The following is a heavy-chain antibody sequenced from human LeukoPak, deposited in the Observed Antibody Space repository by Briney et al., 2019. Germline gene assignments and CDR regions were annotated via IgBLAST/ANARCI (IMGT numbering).Heavy chain of an antibody. CDR3: ARHTAYGSDS. D-gene: IGHD5-24*01. Sequence: GESLKISCKGSGYRFSTYWLGWVRQMPRKGLEWMGIIYPRDSDTRYSLSFQGQVTISADKSISTAYLHWSSLKASDTAMYFCARHTAYGSDSWGQGTLVTVSS. CDR2: IYPRDSDT. CDR1: GYRFSTYW. V-gene: IGHV5-51*01. J-gene: IGHJ4*02.